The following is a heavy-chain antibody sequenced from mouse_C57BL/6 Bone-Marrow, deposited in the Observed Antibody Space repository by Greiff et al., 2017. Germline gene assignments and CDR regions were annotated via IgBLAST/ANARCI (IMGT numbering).Heavy chain of an antibody. CDR3: AYDMTTLDY. J-gene: IGHJ2*01. CDR1: GYAFSSSW. D-gene: IGHD2-13*01. V-gene: IGHV1-82*01. Sequence: QVQLQQSGPELVKPGASVKISCKASGYAFSSSWMNWVKQRPGKGLEWIGRFYPGDGDTNYNGKFKGKATLTADKSSSTAYLQLSSLTSEDSAVYFCAYDMTTLDYWGQGTTLTVSS. CDR2: FYPGDGDT.